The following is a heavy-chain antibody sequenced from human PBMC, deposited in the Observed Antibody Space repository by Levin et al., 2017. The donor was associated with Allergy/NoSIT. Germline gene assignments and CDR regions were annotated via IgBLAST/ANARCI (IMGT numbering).Heavy chain of an antibody. V-gene: IGHV3-15*01. J-gene: IGHJ4*02. D-gene: IGHD1-26*01. Sequence: SCAGSEFTFSIAWMSWVRQAPGKGLEWVGRIKSKTDGGTTDYAAPVKGRFIISRDDSKDTLYLQMNSLKTEDTAVYYCATEFYGSYNYWGQGALVTVSS. CDR3: ATEFYGSYNY. CDR1: EFTFSIAW. CDR2: IKSKTDGGTT.